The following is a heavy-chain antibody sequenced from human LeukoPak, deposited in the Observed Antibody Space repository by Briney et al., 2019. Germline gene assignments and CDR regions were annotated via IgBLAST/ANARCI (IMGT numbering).Heavy chain of an antibody. Sequence: SETLSLTCTVSGYSISSGYYWGWIRPPPGKGLEWIGSIYHSGSTYYNPSLKSRVTISVGTSKNQFSLKLSSVTAADTAVYYCARHMYYYDSSGYLYWGQGTLVTVSS. D-gene: IGHD3-22*01. CDR1: GYSISSGYY. CDR3: ARHMYYYDSSGYLY. CDR2: IYHSGST. J-gene: IGHJ4*02. V-gene: IGHV4-38-2*02.